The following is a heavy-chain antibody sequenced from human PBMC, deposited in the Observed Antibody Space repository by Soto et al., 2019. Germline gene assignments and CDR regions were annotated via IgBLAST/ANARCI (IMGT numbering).Heavy chain of an antibody. CDR1: GGSISSYY. D-gene: IGHD3-22*01. CDR3: ARDQLYYNDISGRPLNAFDV. CDR2: ISHTGTT. V-gene: IGHV4-59*12. J-gene: IGHJ3*01. Sequence: LSLTCTVSGGSISSYYWSWIRQSPGKGLEWVAYISHTGTTDYNPSLKSRFTISRDNAKNSLYLQMNSLRAEDTAVYYCARDQLYYNDISGRPLNAFDVWGQGTMVTVSS.